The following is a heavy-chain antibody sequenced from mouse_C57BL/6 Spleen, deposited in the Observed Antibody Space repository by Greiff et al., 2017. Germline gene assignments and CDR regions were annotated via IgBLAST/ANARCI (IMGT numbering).Heavy chain of an antibody. Sequence: EVKLVESGGGLVQPGGSLSLSCAASGFTFTDYYMSWVRQPPGKALEWLGFIRNKANGYTTDYSASVKGRFTISRDNSQSILYLQMNALRAEDSATYYCVGSSYGYYAMDYWGQGTSVTVSS. V-gene: IGHV7-3*01. CDR3: VGSSYGYYAMDY. CDR1: GFTFTDYY. D-gene: IGHD1-1*01. CDR2: IRNKANGYTT. J-gene: IGHJ4*01.